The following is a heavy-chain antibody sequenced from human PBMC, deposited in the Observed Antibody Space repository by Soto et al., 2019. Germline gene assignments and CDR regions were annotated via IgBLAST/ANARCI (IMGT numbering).Heavy chain of an antibody. V-gene: IGHV3-7*01. J-gene: IGHJ3*02. CDR2: IKQDGSEK. Sequence: GGSLILSCASSGFTFSSYLMIWVRPAPGKGLEWVANIKQDGSEKYYVDSVKGRFTISRDNAKNSLYLQMNSLRAEDTAVYYCERTGYSGYDFAFDIWGQGTMVTVSS. CDR1: GFTFSSYL. CDR3: ERTGYSGYDFAFDI. D-gene: IGHD5-12*01.